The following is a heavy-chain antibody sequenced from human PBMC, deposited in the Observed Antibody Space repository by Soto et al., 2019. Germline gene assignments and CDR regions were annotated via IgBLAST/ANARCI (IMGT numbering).Heavy chain of an antibody. CDR3: ARGFEQWLGINAFDI. CDR2: ISSSGSTI. J-gene: IGHJ3*02. V-gene: IGHV3-11*01. D-gene: IGHD6-19*01. Sequence: GSLRLSCAASGFTFSDYYMSWIRQAPGKGLEWVSYISSSGSTIYYADSVKGRFTISRDNAKNSLYLKMNSLRAEDTAVYYCARGFEQWLGINAFDIWGQGTMVTVSS. CDR1: GFTFSDYY.